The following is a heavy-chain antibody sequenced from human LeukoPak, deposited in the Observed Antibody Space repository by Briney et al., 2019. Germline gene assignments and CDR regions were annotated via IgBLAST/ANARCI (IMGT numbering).Heavy chain of an antibody. D-gene: IGHD1-26*01. CDR2: IYYSGST. Sequence: SETLSLTCTVSGGSISSGSYYWSWIRQPPGKGLEWIGYIYYSGSTNYNPSLKSRVSISVDTSKNQFSLTLIPVTAADTAVYYCARDLQVGALLGAFDIWGQGTMVTVSS. CDR1: GGSISSGSYY. V-gene: IGHV4-61*01. J-gene: IGHJ3*02. CDR3: ARDLQVGALLGAFDI.